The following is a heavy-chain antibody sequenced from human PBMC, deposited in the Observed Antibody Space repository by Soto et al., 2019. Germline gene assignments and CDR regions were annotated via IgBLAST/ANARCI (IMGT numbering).Heavy chain of an antibody. J-gene: IGHJ4*02. CDR1: GGSISSGGYY. D-gene: IGHD1-26*01. CDR2: IYYSGST. Sequence: QVQLQESGPGLVKPSQTLSLTCTVSGGSISSGGYYWSWIRQHPGKGLEWIGYIYYSGSTYYNPSLKSRVTISVDTSKYQFSLKLSSVTAADTAVYYCARALALGANTVDYWGQGTLVTVSS. V-gene: IGHV4-31*03. CDR3: ARALALGANTVDY.